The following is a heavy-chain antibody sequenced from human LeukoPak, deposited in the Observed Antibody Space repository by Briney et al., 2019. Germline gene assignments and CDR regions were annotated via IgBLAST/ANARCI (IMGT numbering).Heavy chain of an antibody. V-gene: IGHV4-59*01. CDR1: GGSISSYY. Sequence: SETLSLTCTVSGGSISSYYWSWIRQPPGKGLEWIGYIYYSGSTNYNPSLKSRVTISVDTSKNQFSLKLSSVTAADTAVYYCARVLPIYGGNSAFDYWGQGTLVTVSS. D-gene: IGHD4-23*01. J-gene: IGHJ4*02. CDR2: IYYSGST. CDR3: ARVLPIYGGNSAFDY.